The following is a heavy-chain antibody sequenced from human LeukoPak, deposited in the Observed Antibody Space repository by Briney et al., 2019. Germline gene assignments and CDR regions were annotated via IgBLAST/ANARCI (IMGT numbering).Heavy chain of an antibody. D-gene: IGHD1-26*01. V-gene: IGHV3-21*01. J-gene: IGHJ4*02. Sequence: GGSLRLSCAASGFTFSSYGMHWVRQAPGKGLEWVSSISSSSSYIYYADSEQGRFTISRDNAKNSLYLQLNSLRADDRAVYYCARGVGPTGYFDYWGQGTLVAVSS. CDR1: GFTFSSYG. CDR2: ISSSSSYI. CDR3: ARGVGPTGYFDY.